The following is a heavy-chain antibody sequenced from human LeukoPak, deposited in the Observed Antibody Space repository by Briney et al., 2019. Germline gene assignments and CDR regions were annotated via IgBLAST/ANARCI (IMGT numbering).Heavy chain of an antibody. CDR1: GGSISSHY. V-gene: IGHV4-59*11. D-gene: IGHD1-26*01. CDR2: IYYSGST. J-gene: IGHJ6*03. CDR3: ARSLLYYGYYYYYYVDV. Sequence: SEALSLTCTVSGGSISSHYWSWIRQPPGKGLEWIGYIYYSGSTNYNPSLKSRVTISVDTSKNQFSLKLSSVTAADTAVYYCARSLLYYGYYYYYYVDVWGKGTTVTVSS.